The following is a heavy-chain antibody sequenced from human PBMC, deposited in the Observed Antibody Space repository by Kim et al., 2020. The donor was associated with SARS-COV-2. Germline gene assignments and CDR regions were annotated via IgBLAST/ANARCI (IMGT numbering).Heavy chain of an antibody. CDR2: IVVGSGNT. CDR3: AAGDYGGNTGDY. J-gene: IGHJ4*02. Sequence: SVKVSCKASGFTFTSSAVQWVRQARGQRLEWIGWIVVGSGNTNYAQKFQERVTITRDMSTSTAYMELSSLRSEDTAVYYCAAGDYGGNTGDYWGQGTLVTVSS. V-gene: IGHV1-58*01. D-gene: IGHD4-17*01. CDR1: GFTFTSSA.